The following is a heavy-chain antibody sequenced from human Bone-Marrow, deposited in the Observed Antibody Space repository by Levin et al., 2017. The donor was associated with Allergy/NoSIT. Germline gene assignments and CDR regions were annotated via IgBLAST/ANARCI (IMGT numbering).Heavy chain of an antibody. CDR2: ISYDGSNK. V-gene: IGHV3-30-3*01. J-gene: IGHJ6*02. Sequence: GGSLRLSCAASGFTVSSYAMHWVRQAPGKGLEWVAVISYDGSNKYYADSVKGRFTISRDNSKNTLYLQMNSLRAEDTAVYYCARDFQAPGIAVAGTIYYYGMDVWGQGTTVTVSS. CDR3: ARDFQAPGIAVAGTIYYYGMDV. D-gene: IGHD6-19*01. CDR1: GFTVSSYA.